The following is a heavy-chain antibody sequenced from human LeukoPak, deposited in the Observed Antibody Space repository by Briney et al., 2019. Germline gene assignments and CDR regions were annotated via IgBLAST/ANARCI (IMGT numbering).Heavy chain of an antibody. CDR3: ASLLGCSTTNCNPDRDY. J-gene: IGHJ4*02. D-gene: IGHD2-2*01. V-gene: IGHV3-74*01. Sequence: PGGSLRLSCAASGFTFSNYWMHWVRQAPGKGLVWVSRINSDGSSTNYADSVKGRFTISRDNAKNTLYPQMDSLRAEDTAVYYCASLLGCSTTNCNPDRDYWGQGTLVTVSS. CDR2: INSDGSST. CDR1: GFTFSNYW.